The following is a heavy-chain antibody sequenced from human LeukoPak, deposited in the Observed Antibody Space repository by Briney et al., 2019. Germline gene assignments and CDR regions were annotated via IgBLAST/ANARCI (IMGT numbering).Heavy chain of an antibody. V-gene: IGHV4-59*08. CDR2: IYYSGST. CDR3: ARATVTAFRFDY. D-gene: IGHD4-4*01. Sequence: SETLSLTCTVSGGSISSYYWSWIRQPPGKGLEWIGYIYYSGSTNYNPSLKNRVTISVDTSKNQFSLKLSSVTAADTAVYYCARATVTAFRFDYWGQGTLVTVSS. J-gene: IGHJ4*02. CDR1: GGSISSYY.